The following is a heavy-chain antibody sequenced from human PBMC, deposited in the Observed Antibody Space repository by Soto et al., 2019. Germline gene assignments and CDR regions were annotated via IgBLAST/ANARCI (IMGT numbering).Heavy chain of an antibody. CDR3: STDGSYAQHV. D-gene: IGHD2-2*01. CDR1: GLTFSNTW. V-gene: IGHV3-74*01. J-gene: IGHJ6*02. Sequence: GGSLRLSCAASGLTFSNTWMHWVRQAPGKGLVWVSHINSDGTTTTYADSVKGRFTISRDNAKNTVHLQMNSLRAEDTAVYYCSTDGSYAQHVWGQGTTGTVSS. CDR2: INSDGTTT.